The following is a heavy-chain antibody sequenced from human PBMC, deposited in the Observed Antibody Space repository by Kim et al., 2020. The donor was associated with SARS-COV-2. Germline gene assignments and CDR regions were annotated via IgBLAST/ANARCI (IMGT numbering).Heavy chain of an antibody. J-gene: IGHJ4*02. Sequence: YSLEFQGRVTLTRDTSATTAYMQLSSLRSEDTAIYYCAKDLDGSGRYFDYWGQGTLVTVSS. CDR3: AKDLDGSGRYFDY. V-gene: IGHV1-3*01. D-gene: IGHD3-10*01.